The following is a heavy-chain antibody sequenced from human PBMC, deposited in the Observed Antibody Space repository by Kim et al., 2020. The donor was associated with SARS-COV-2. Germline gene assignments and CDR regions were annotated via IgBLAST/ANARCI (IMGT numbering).Heavy chain of an antibody. CDR1: GFSFHDYA. CDR2: ITWNGGIT. D-gene: IGHD4-17*01. J-gene: IGHJ4*02. Sequence: GGSLRLSCTASGFSFHDYAMHWVRQPPGKGLEWVSGITWNGGITAYADSVKDRFTISRDNAKNSLYLQMNILSADDTALYYCVKDRSPTVTTEYFDSWGQGTPVTVSS. CDR3: VKDRSPTVTTEYFDS. V-gene: IGHV3-9*01.